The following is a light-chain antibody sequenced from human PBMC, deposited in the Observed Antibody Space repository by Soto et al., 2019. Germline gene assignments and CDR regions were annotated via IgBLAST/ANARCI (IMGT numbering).Light chain of an antibody. V-gene: IGLV4-69*01. Sequence: QLVLTQSPSVSASLGASVKLTCTLSSGHGSYAIAWHQQQPERGPRFLLKLNSDGSHNKGDGTPDRFSGSSSGAERFLTISSLQSEDEAEYYCQTWGTDIPVFGTGTKLTVL. J-gene: IGLJ1*01. CDR3: QTWGTDIPV. CDR1: SGHGSYA. CDR2: LNSDGSH.